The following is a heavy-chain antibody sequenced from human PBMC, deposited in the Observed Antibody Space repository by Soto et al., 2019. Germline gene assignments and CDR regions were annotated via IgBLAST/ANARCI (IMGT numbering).Heavy chain of an antibody. Sequence: PGGSLRLSCAASGFTFSDYYMTWIRQAPGKGLEWVSYISSSSTTIYYADSVRGRFTISRDNAKNSLYLQMNSLRAEDTAVYYCARDRLSSGWYDGYYYYYGMDVWGQGTTVTVSS. D-gene: IGHD6-19*01. CDR3: ARDRLSSGWYDGYYYYYGMDV. CDR1: GFTFSDYY. V-gene: IGHV3-11*04. J-gene: IGHJ6*02. CDR2: ISSSSTTI.